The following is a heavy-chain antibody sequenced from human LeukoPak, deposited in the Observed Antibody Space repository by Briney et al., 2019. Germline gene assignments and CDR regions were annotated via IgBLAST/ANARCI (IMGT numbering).Heavy chain of an antibody. CDR3: ARDHDSSGYTLFDY. CDR2: IKQDGSEK. V-gene: IGHV3-7*01. Sequence: GSLRLSCAASGFTFSSYWMSWVRQAPGKGLEWVANIKQDGSEKYYVDSVKGRFTISRDNAKNSLYLQMNSLRAEDTAVYYCARDHDSSGYTLFDYWGQGTLVTVSS. CDR1: GFTFSSYW. D-gene: IGHD3-22*01. J-gene: IGHJ4*02.